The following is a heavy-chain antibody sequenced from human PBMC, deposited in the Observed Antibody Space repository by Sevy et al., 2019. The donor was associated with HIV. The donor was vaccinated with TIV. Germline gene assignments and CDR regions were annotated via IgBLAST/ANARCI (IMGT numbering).Heavy chain of an antibody. CDR3: AKDVHDQSWYDDFWSDSPCFDY. CDR2: MSGRGGST. V-gene: IGHV3-23*01. J-gene: IGHJ4*02. Sequence: GGSLRLSCAASGFSFGTHAMSWVRQAPGKGLEWVSGMSGRGGSTGYADSVKGRFTISRDNSKNTLFLQMKALRADDTVVYYCAKDVHDQSWYDDFWSDSPCFDYWGRGILVTVSS. D-gene: IGHD3-3*01. CDR1: GFSFGTHA.